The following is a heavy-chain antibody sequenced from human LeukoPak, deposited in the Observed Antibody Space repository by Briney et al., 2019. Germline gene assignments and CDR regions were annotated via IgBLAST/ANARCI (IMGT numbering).Heavy chain of an antibody. V-gene: IGHV4-39*07. J-gene: IGHJ3*02. D-gene: IGHD1-26*01. CDR1: GGSISSSSYY. CDR2: ISSSETT. CDR3: ARDPYSGSYKWAGDAFDI. Sequence: SETLSLTCTVSGGSISSSSYYWGWIRQPPGKGLEWIGYISSSETTDYGPSFKSRVTMSLDTSKNQFSLKLSSVTAADTAVYYCARDPYSGSYKWAGDAFDIWGQGTMVTVSS.